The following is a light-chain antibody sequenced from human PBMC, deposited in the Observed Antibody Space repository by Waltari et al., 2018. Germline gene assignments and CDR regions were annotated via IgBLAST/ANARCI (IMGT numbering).Light chain of an antibody. CDR2: ITN. J-gene: IGLJ2*01. CDR3: VLYMGSGISI. V-gene: IGLV8-61*01. CDR1: SGSVSTSYY. Sequence: QTVVTQEASFSVSPGGTVTLTCGLSSGSVSTSYYPSWYQQTPGQAPRTLIHITNTRSSGVPDRFSGSILGNKAALTITGAQTDDESDYYCVLYMGSGISIFGGGTKLTVL.